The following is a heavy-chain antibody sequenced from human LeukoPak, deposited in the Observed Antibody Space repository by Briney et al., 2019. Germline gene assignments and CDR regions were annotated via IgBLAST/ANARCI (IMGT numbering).Heavy chain of an antibody. D-gene: IGHD7-27*01. V-gene: IGHV3-48*02. CDR3: ARGPSGWGSLDS. J-gene: IGHJ4*02. Sequence: GGSLRLSCAAPGFTFSSYSMNWVRQAPGKGLERVSYISSSSSTIYYADSVKGRFTISRDNAKNSLYLQMNSLRDEDTAVYYCARGPSGWGSLDSWGQGTLVTVSS. CDR1: GFTFSSYS. CDR2: ISSSSSTI.